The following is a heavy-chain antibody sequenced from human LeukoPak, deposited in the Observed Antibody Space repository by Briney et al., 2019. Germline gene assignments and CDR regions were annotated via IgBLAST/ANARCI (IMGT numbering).Heavy chain of an antibody. V-gene: IGHV1-8*01. J-gene: IGHJ6*02. CDR1: GYTFTSYD. Sequence: ASVKVSCKASGYTFTSYDINWVRQATGQGLEWMGWMNPNSGNTGYAQKFQGRVTMTRNTSISTAYMELSSLGSEDTAVYYCARMLTMVHYYYYGMDVWGQGTTVTVSS. CDR2: MNPNSGNT. D-gene: IGHD4/OR15-4a*01. CDR3: ARMLTMVHYYYYGMDV.